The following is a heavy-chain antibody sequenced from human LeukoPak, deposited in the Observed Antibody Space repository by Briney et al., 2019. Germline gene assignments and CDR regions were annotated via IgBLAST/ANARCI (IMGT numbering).Heavy chain of an antibody. CDR3: ARAYYDSSGYYYFDY. CDR2: IIPIFGTA. CDR1: GGTFSSYA. J-gene: IGHJ4*02. Sequence: SVKVSCKASGGTFSSYAINWVRQAPGQGLEWMGRIIPIFGTANYAQKFQGRVTITTDESTSTAYMELSSLRSEDTAVYYCARAYYDSSGYYYFDYWGQGTLVTVAS. V-gene: IGHV1-69*05. D-gene: IGHD3-22*01.